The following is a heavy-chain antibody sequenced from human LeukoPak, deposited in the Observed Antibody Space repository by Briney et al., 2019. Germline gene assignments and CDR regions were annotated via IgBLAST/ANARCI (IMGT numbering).Heavy chain of an antibody. D-gene: IGHD6-19*01. V-gene: IGHV3-23*01. CDR1: GFTFSSYA. CDR2: ISGSGGST. J-gene: IGHJ4*02. Sequence: GGSLRLSCAASGFTFSSYAMSWVRQAPGKGLEWVSAISGSGGSTYYADSVKGRFTISRDNSKNTLYLQMNSLRAEDTAVYYCAKDLNAFSLAVASRFDYWGQGTLVTVSS. CDR3: AKDLNAFSLAVASRFDY.